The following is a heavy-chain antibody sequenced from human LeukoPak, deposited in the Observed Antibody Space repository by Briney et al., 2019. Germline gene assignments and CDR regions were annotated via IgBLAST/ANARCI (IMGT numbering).Heavy chain of an antibody. V-gene: IGHV3-23*01. Sequence: GGSLRLSCAASGFTFSSYGMNWVRQAPGKGLEWVSGSSGSGGTTYYADSVKGRFTISRDNSKNSLSLQVSSLRAEDTAVYYCAKTNGYYSDWGQGTLVTVSS. CDR2: SSGSGGTT. D-gene: IGHD3-22*01. J-gene: IGHJ4*02. CDR3: AKTNGYYSD. CDR1: GFTFSSYG.